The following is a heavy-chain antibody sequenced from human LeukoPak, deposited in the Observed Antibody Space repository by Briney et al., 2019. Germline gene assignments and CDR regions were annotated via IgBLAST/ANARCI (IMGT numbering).Heavy chain of an antibody. V-gene: IGHV1-69*13. CDR2: IIPIFGTA. D-gene: IGHD5-24*01. CDR3: ARADKSGDGYNSD. Sequence: SVKVSCKASGGTFISYAISWVRQAPGQGLEWMGGIIPIFGTANYAQKFQGRVTITADESTSTAYMELSSLRSEDTAVYYCARADKSGDGYNSDWGQGTLVTVSS. J-gene: IGHJ4*02. CDR1: GGTFISYA.